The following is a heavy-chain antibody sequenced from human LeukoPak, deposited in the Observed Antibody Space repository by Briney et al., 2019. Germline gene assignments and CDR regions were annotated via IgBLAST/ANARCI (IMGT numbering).Heavy chain of an antibody. Sequence: PGGSLRLSCSASGFTFSTYAMHWVRQAPGKGLEYVSAISSNGGSTYYADSVKGRFTISRANSKNILYLQMSSLRAEDTAVYYCVKDRWIQLWGNFDSWGQGTLVTVSS. CDR2: ISSNGGST. V-gene: IGHV3-64D*06. CDR1: GFTFSTYA. D-gene: IGHD5-18*01. J-gene: IGHJ4*02. CDR3: VKDRWIQLWGNFDS.